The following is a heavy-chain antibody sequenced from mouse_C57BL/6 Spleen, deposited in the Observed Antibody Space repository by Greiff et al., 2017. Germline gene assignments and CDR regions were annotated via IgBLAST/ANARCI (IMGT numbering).Heavy chain of an antibody. V-gene: IGHV1-52*01. CDR3: ARGSYSNCFAY. Sequence: QVQLQQPGAELVRPGSSVKLSCKASGYTFTSYWMHWVKQRPIQGLEWIGNIDPSDSEPHYNQKFKDKATFTVDKSSSTAYMQLSSLTSEDTTIYYSARGSYSNCFAYWGQGTLVTVSA. CDR1: GYTFTSYW. D-gene: IGHD2-5*01. CDR2: IDPSDSEP. J-gene: IGHJ3*01.